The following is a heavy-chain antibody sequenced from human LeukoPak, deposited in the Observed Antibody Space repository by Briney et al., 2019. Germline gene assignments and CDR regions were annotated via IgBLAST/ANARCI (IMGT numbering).Heavy chain of an antibody. J-gene: IGHJ4*02. CDR2: IYSGGSA. CDR3: ARDPFSSRWLLD. V-gene: IGHV3-66*01. CDR1: GFTFSNAW. Sequence: PGGSLRLSCAVSGFTFSNAWMNWVRQAPGKGLEWVSVIYSGGSAYYVDSVMGRFTISRDNSKNTLYLHMNSLRVEDTAVYYCARDPFSSRWLLDWGQGTLVTVSS. D-gene: IGHD2-15*01.